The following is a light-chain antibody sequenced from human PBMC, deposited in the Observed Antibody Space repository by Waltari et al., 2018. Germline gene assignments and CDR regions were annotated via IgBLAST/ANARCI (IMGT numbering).Light chain of an antibody. CDR2: SND. CDR1: SPNIGRNI. Sequence: QSVLTQPPSASGTPGQRVTISCSGSSPNIGRNILNWYQQLPGTAPTLLIYSNDQRPSGVPDRFSGSKSGTSAYLAISGLHSEDEAEYYCAAWDDSLLGVFGGGTKLTVL. CDR3: AAWDDSLLGV. J-gene: IGLJ3*02. V-gene: IGLV1-44*01.